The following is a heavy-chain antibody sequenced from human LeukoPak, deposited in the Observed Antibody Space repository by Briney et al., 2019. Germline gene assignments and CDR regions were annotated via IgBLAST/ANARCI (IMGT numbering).Heavy chain of an antibody. J-gene: IGHJ5*02. V-gene: IGHV4-34*01. CDR2: INHSGST. CDR3: ARVAAGLSTVTTSHWFDP. CDR1: GGSFSGYY. D-gene: IGHD4-17*01. Sequence: SETLSLTCAVYGGSFSGYYWSWIRQPPGKGLEWIGEINHSGSTNYNPSLKSRVTISVDTSKNQFSLKLSSVTAADTAVYYCARVAAGLSTVTTSHWFDPWGQGTLVTVSS.